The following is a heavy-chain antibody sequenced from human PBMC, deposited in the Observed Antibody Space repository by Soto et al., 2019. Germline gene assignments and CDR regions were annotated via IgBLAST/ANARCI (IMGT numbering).Heavy chain of an antibody. J-gene: IGHJ4*02. D-gene: IGHD6-6*01. Sequence: SETLSLTCTVSGGSISSYYWSWIRQPPGKGLEWIWYIYYSGSTNYNPSLKSRVTISVDTSKNQFSLKLSSVTAADTAVYYCARQAHPYYFDYWGQGTLVTVSS. CDR3: ARQAHPYYFDY. V-gene: IGHV4-59*08. CDR2: IYYSGST. CDR1: GGSISSYY.